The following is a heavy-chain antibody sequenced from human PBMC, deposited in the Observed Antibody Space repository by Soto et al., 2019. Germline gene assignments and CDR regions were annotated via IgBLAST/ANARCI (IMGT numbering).Heavy chain of an antibody. CDR1: GFTVSSNY. J-gene: IGHJ4*02. D-gene: IGHD2-15*01. Sequence: EVQLVESGGGLIQPGGSLRLSCAASGFTVSSNYMSWVRQAPGKGLEWVSVIYSGGIKYYAESVMGRFTIPRDNSKNTLYLQMNSLGDEDTVVYYCASLTRWYCYNLDYWGQGTPVTVSS. CDR2: IYSGGIK. V-gene: IGHV3-53*01. CDR3: ASLTRWYCYNLDY.